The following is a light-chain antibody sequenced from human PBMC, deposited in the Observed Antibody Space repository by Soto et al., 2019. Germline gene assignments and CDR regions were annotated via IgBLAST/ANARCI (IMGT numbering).Light chain of an antibody. CDR2: ETS. CDR1: QSVGSS. CDR3: QQRSRLT. J-gene: IGKJ4*01. V-gene: IGKV3-11*01. Sequence: EIGLTQSPATLSLSPGERATLSCRASQSVGSSLAWYQQKPGQAPRLLIYETSNRATGIPARFSGSGSGTDFTLTISSLEPEDFAVYYCQQRSRLTFGGGTKVDIK.